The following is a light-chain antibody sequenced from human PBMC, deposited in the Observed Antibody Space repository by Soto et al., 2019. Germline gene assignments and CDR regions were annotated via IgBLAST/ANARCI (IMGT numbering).Light chain of an antibody. CDR1: SSDVGGYNY. V-gene: IGLV2-11*01. J-gene: IGLJ2*01. CDR2: DVS. Sequence: QSALTQPRSVSGSPGQSVTISCTGTSSDVGGYNYVSWYQQHPRKAPKLVIYDVSKRPPGVPDRFSGSKSGNTASLTISGLQAEDEADYYCCSYAGSFVVFGGGTKLTVL. CDR3: CSYAGSFVV.